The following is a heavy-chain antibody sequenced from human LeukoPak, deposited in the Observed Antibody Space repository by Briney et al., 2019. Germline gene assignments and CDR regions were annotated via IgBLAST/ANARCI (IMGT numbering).Heavy chain of an antibody. D-gene: IGHD3-22*01. V-gene: IGHV3-64D*09. J-gene: IGHJ4*02. CDR1: GSTFSSYA. CDR2: ISSNGGST. Sequence: GGSLRLSCSASGSTFSSYAMYWVRQAPGKGLEYVSAISSNGGSTSYAASVKARFTISRDNSKNTLYLQMSSLRAEDTAVYYCVKGSGGVSYYYDSSGSYYDYWGQGTLVTVSS. CDR3: VKGSGGVSYYYDSSGSYYDY.